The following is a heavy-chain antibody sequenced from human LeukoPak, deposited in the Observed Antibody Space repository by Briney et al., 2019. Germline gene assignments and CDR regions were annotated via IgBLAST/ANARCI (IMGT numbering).Heavy chain of an antibody. Sequence: PSQTLSLTCTVSGGSISSGGYYWSWIRQPPGKGLEWIGYIYHSGSTYYNPSLKSRVTISVDRSKNQFSLKLSSVTAADTAVYYCAGDRGGYRKHFDYWGQGTLVTVSS. CDR3: AGDRGGYRKHFDY. J-gene: IGHJ4*02. CDR2: IYHSGST. V-gene: IGHV4-30-2*01. CDR1: GGSISSGGYY. D-gene: IGHD3-16*01.